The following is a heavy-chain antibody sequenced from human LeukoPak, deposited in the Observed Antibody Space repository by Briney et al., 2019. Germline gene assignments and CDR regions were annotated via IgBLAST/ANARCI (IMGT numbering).Heavy chain of an antibody. CDR3: ASLYGGNLDTDY. V-gene: IGHV3-21*01. D-gene: IGHD4-23*01. J-gene: IGHJ4*02. Sequence: GGSLRLSCEASGFTFSDYTMNWVRQAPGKGLEWVSSISSTSHYIYYADSVKGRFTISRDNPKNSLYLEMNSLIAEDTAVYYCASLYGGNLDTDYWGQGTLVTVSS. CDR2: ISSTSHYI. CDR1: GFTFSDYT.